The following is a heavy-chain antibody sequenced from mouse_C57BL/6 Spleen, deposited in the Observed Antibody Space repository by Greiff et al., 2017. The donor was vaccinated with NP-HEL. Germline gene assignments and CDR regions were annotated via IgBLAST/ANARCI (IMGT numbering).Heavy chain of an antibody. J-gene: IGHJ3*01. CDR2: ISDGGSYT. Sequence: EVQLVESGGGLVKPGGSLKLSCAASGFTFSSYAMSWVRQTPEKRLEWVATISDGGSYTYYPDNVKGRFTISRDNAKNNLYLQMSHLKSEDTAMYYCARVLNLSFFAYWGQGTLVTVSA. CDR3: ARVLNLSFFAY. V-gene: IGHV5-4*01. D-gene: IGHD1-2*01. CDR1: GFTFSSYA.